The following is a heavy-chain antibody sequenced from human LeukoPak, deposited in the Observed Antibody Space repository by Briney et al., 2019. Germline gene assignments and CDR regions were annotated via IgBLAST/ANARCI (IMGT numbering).Heavy chain of an antibody. V-gene: IGHV3-7*01. D-gene: IGHD3-10*01. Sequence: GSLRLSCEASGFTLSSNWMSWVRQAPGRGLEWVANINEDGSEKYYVDSVKGRFTISRDNARTPLYLQMNSLRAEDTAVYYCARERRGGGAFDIWGQGTVVTVSS. J-gene: IGHJ3*02. CDR1: GFTLSSNW. CDR2: INEDGSEK. CDR3: ARERRGGGAFDI.